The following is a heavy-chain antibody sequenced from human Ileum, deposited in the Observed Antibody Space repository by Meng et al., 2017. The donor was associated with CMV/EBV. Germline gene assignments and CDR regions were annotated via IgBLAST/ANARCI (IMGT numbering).Heavy chain of an antibody. Sequence: GGSLRLSCVGSGFTFSNYWMHWARQAPGKGLVWVSRISSDGTVTTYADSVKGRFTISRDNAENTLYLQMTRLRVEDTALYYCAKVSDWNYGFDPWGQGTLVTVSS. V-gene: IGHV3-74*03. CDR1: GFTFSNYW. J-gene: IGHJ5*02. CDR3: AKVSDWNYGFDP. D-gene: IGHD1-7*01. CDR2: ISSDGTVT.